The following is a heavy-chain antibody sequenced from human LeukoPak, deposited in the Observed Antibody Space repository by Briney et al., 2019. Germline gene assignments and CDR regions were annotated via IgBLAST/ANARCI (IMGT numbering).Heavy chain of an antibody. CDR2: ISYDGIHK. CDR1: GFTFSSPG. V-gene: IGHV3-30*03. J-gene: IGHJ4*02. CDR3: ASGGIMGATDSFDY. Sequence: GRSLRLSCAASGFTFSSPGKQWVRQASGHGLEWVAVISYDGIHKYYADSVKGRFTISRDNSKNTLYLQMNSLRADDTAVYYCASGGIMGATDSFDYWGQGTLVTVSS. D-gene: IGHD1-26*01.